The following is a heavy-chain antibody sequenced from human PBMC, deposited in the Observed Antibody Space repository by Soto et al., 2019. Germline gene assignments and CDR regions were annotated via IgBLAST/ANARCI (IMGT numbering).Heavy chain of an antibody. CDR3: ARGGSYGDFFDY. J-gene: IGHJ4*02. CDR2: IYYTGST. V-gene: IGHV4-59*01. Sequence: SETLSLTCTVSGGSMSSNYWTWIRQSPGKGLEWIGYIYYTGSTKYNPSLKRRVTISLDTSKNQFSLRLTSVTSADTAVYYCARGGSYGDFFDYWGQGAQVTVSS. D-gene: IGHD4-17*01. CDR1: GGSMSSNY.